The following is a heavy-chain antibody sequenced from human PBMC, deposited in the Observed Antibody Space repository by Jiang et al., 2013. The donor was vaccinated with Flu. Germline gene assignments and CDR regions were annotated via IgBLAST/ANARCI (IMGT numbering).Heavy chain of an antibody. D-gene: IGHD3-10*01. CDR2: VRYDGSIK. Sequence: VQLVESGGGVVQPGGSLRLSCVASGFNFSNYGMHWVRQAPGKGLEWVAFVRYDGSIKYYADSVRGRFTISRDNSKNTLYLQMNSLGPEDTAVYFCANQPHYYTSESCCNDYWGQGTLVIVSS. J-gene: IGHJ4*02. CDR3: ANQPHYYTSESCCNDY. CDR1: GFNFSNYG. V-gene: IGHV3-30*02.